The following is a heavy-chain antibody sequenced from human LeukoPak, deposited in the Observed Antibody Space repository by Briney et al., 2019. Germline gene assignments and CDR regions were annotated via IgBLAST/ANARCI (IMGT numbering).Heavy chain of an antibody. CDR3: AKENFRLVATIPD. Sequence: SVKVSCKASGFSFTTSAMQWVRQARGQRLEWIGWIVVGSGHTRYAQKFQERITITRDMSTSTAYMQLSSLRSEDTAVYYCAKENFRLVATIPDWGQGTLVTVSS. CDR1: GFSFTTSA. CDR2: IVVGSGHT. D-gene: IGHD5-12*01. J-gene: IGHJ4*02. V-gene: IGHV1-58*02.